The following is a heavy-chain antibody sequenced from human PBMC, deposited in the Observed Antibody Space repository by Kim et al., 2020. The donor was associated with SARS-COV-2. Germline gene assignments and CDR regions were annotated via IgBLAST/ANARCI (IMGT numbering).Heavy chain of an antibody. D-gene: IGHD3-16*01. Sequence: SETLSLTCTVSGGSVSSGSYYWSWIRQPPGKGLEWIGYIYYSGSTNYNPSLKSRVTISVDTSKNQFSLKLSSVTAADTAVYYCARDPFTRARRGGAGPGFDYWGQGTLVTVSS. J-gene: IGHJ4*02. CDR3: ARDPFTRARRGGAGPGFDY. CDR2: IYYSGST. CDR1: GGSVSSGSYY. V-gene: IGHV4-61*01.